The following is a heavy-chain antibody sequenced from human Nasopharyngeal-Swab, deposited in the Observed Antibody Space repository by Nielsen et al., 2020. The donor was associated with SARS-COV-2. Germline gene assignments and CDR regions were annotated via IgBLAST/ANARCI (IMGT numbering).Heavy chain of an antibody. D-gene: IGHD3-22*01. V-gene: IGHV4-39*07. CDR3: ASGGVPYYYDSSGHASGGALAMTQAFDI. J-gene: IGHJ3*02. Sequence: RQAPGKGLEWIGSIYYSGSTYYNPSLKSRVTISVDTSKNQFSLKLSSVTAADTAVYYCASGGVPYYYDSSGHASGGALAMTQAFDIWGQGTMVTVSS. CDR2: IYYSGST.